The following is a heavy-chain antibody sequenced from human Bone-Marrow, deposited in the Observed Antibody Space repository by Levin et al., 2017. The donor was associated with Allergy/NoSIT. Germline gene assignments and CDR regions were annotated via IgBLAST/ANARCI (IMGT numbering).Heavy chain of an antibody. D-gene: IGHD2-8*01. CDR3: AKDRKEQMVYPPVHFDL. J-gene: IGHJ2*01. Sequence: LSLTCAASGYTFSTYAMAWVRQAPGKGLEWVSSMTHDGGRTYYTDSVKGRFTISRDNSKNNTLFLRMTSLSAEDTAVYYCAKDRKEQMVYPPVHFDLWGRGTLVSVSS. CDR2: MTHDGGRT. CDR1: GYTFSTYA. V-gene: IGHV3-23*01.